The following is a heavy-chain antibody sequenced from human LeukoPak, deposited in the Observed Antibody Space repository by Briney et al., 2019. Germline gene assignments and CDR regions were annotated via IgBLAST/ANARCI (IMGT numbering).Heavy chain of an antibody. Sequence: ASVKVSCKASGYTFTGYYMHWVRHAPGQGLEWMGWINPNSGGTNYAQKFQGRVTMTRDTSISTAYMELSRLRTDDTAVYYCARRGYYDSSGYTGGWGFYYFDYWGQGTLVTVSS. D-gene: IGHD3-22*01. V-gene: IGHV1-2*02. CDR1: GYTFTGYY. CDR2: INPNSGGT. CDR3: ARRGYYDSSGYTGGWGFYYFDY. J-gene: IGHJ4*02.